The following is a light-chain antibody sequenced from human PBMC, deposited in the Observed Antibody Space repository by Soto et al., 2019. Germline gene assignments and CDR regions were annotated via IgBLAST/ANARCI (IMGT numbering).Light chain of an antibody. J-gene: IGLJ1*01. V-gene: IGLV2-11*01. CDR1: SSDVGGYNY. CDR2: DVS. Sequence: QSVLTQPRSVPGSPGQSVTISCTGTSSDVGGYNYVSWYQQHPGKAPKLMIYDVSKRPSGVPDRFSGSKSGNTASLTISGLQAEDEADYYCCSYAGSYLNYVFGTGTKLTVL. CDR3: CSYAGSYLNYV.